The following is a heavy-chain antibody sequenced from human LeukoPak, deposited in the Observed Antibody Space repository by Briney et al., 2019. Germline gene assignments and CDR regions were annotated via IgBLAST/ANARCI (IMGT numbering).Heavy chain of an antibody. J-gene: IGHJ4*02. D-gene: IGHD4-23*01. V-gene: IGHV1-69*05. CDR3: ASSGGNSGRDY. CDR2: IIPIFGTA. Sequence: SEKVSCKASGGTFSSYAISWVRQAPGQGLEWMGRIIPIFGTANYAQRFQGRVTITTDESTSTAYMELSSLRSEDTAVYYCASSGGNSGRDYWGQGTLVTVSS. CDR1: GGTFSSYA.